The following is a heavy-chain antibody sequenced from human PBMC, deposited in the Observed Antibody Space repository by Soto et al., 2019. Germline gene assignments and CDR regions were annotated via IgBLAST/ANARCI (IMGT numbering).Heavy chain of an antibody. CDR2: ISSTTNYI. J-gene: IGHJ4*02. V-gene: IGHV3-21*06. CDR1: GCIFTVYS. Sequence: GFERVSCAASGCIFTVYSMNWVRQTPGKGLEWVSSISSTTNYIYYGDSMKGRFTISRDNAKNSLYLEMNSLRAEDTAVYYCARESEDLTSNFDYWGQGTLVTVSS. CDR3: ARESEDLTSNFDY.